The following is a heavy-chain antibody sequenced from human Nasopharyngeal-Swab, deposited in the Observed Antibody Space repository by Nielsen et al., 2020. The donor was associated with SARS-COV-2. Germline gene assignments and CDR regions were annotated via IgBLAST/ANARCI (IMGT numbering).Heavy chain of an antibody. CDR3: ARADEKTIFGVVTPDY. CDR2: IGGSGGST. V-gene: IGHV3-23*01. D-gene: IGHD3-3*01. Sequence: GGSLRLSCAASGFTFSGYAMSWVRQAPGKGLEWVSGIGGSGGSTYYADSVKGQFTISRDNSKNTLYLQMNSLRAEDTAVYYCARADEKTIFGVVTPDYWGQGTLVTVSS. J-gene: IGHJ4*02. CDR1: GFTFSGYA.